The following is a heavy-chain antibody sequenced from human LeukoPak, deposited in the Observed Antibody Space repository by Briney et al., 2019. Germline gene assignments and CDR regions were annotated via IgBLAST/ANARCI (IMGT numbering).Heavy chain of an antibody. CDR3: ARAAGGGYFDF. Sequence: ASVKVSCKASGGTFSSYAFSWVRQAPGQGLEWMGWISAYNSNTNYAQNLQGRVTMTTDTSTNTVYLDLRSLRSDDTAVYYCARAAGGGYFDFWGQGTLVTVSS. D-gene: IGHD6-13*01. CDR2: ISAYNSNT. CDR1: GGTFSSYA. V-gene: IGHV1-18*04. J-gene: IGHJ4*02.